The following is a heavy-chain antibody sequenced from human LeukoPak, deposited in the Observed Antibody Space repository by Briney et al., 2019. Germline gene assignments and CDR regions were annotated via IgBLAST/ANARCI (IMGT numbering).Heavy chain of an antibody. CDR1: GFTFRHYS. CDR3: VRARVTRGLGY. J-gene: IGHJ4*02. CDR2: VSFDGKIE. Sequence: GGSLRLSCAASGFTFRHYSMHWVRQAPGKGLEWVAVVSFDGKIEYYADSVKGRFSISRDNSNSTLYLQMDSLRPDDTGLYYCVRARVTRGLGYWGQGTPVTVS. V-gene: IGHV3-30*01. D-gene: IGHD3-16*01.